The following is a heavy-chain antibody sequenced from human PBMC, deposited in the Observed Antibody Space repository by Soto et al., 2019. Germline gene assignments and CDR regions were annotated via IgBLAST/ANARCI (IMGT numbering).Heavy chain of an antibody. V-gene: IGHV4-30-2*01. Sequence: SETLSLTCAVSGGSISSGGYSWSWIRQPPGKGLEWIGYIYHSGSTYYNPSLKSRVTISVDRSKNQFSLKLSSVTAADTAVYYCARERGTDCSGGSCYSEGPIDYWGQGTLVTVSS. CDR1: GGSISSGGYS. CDR3: ARERGTDCSGGSCYSEGPIDY. D-gene: IGHD2-15*01. CDR2: IYHSGST. J-gene: IGHJ4*02.